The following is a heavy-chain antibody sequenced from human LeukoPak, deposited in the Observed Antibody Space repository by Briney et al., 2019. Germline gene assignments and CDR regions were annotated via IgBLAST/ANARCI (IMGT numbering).Heavy chain of an antibody. D-gene: IGHD3-16*02. Sequence: SETLSLTCTVSGGSISSYYCSWIRQPPGTGLEWIGYIYYSVSTNYNPSLKSRVTISVDTSKNQFSLKLSSVTAADTAVYYCARHARYYDYVWGSYLAQYYFDYWGQGTLVTVSS. CDR3: ARHARYYDYVWGSYLAQYYFDY. J-gene: IGHJ4*02. CDR2: IYYSVST. V-gene: IGHV4-59*08. CDR1: GGSISSYY.